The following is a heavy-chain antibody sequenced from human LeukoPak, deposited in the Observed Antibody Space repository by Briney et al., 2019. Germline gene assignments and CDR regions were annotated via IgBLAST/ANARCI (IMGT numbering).Heavy chain of an antibody. CDR3: ARTGGRNPDY. CDR2: IKQDGSDK. J-gene: IGHJ4*02. D-gene: IGHD4-23*01. V-gene: IGHV3-7*01. CDR1: GFTFNSYW. Sequence: GGSLRLSCAASGFTFNSYWMSWVRQAPGKGLEWVANIKQDGSDKYYVDSVKGRFTISSDNAKNSLYLQMNSLRAEDTAVYYCARTGGRNPDYWGQGILVTVSS.